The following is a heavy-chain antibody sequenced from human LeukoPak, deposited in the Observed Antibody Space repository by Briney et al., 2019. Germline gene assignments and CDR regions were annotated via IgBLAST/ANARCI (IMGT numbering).Heavy chain of an antibody. CDR3: ASINPAVAGMWD. CDR2: IYYSGST. J-gene: IGHJ4*02. D-gene: IGHD6-19*01. V-gene: IGHV4-39*07. Sequence: SETLSLTCTVSGGSISSSSYYWGWIRQPPGKGLEWIGNIYYSGSTYYNPSLKSRVTISVDTSKNQFSLKLSSVTAADTAVYYCASINPAVAGMWDWGQGTLVTVSS. CDR1: GGSISSSSYY.